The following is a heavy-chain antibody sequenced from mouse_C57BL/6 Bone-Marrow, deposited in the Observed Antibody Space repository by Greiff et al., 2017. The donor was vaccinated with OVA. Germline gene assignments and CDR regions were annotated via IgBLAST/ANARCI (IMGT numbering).Heavy chain of an antibody. D-gene: IGHD2-3*01. CDR3: ARLDGYSAMDY. CDR1: GYTFTNYW. V-gene: IGHV1-63*01. Sequence: QVHVKQSGAELVRPGTSVKMSCKASGYTFTNYWIGWAKQRPGHGLEWIGDIYPGGGYTNYNEKFKGKATLTADKSSSTAYMQFSSLTSEYSAIYYCARLDGYSAMDYWGQGTSVTVSS. CDR2: IYPGGGYT. J-gene: IGHJ4*01.